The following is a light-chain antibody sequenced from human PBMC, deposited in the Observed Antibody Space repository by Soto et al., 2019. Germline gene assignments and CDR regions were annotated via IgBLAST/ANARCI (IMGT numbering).Light chain of an antibody. V-gene: IGKV3-20*01. CDR3: QQYGSSPWT. Sequence: ERVMTQSPVTLSLSPGESVTLSCRASQSVGTNLAWYQQKPGQAPSLLIYGASSRATGIPDRFSGSGSGTDFTLTISRLEPEDFAVYYCQQYGSSPWTFGQGTKVDIK. CDR2: GAS. CDR1: QSVGTN. J-gene: IGKJ1*01.